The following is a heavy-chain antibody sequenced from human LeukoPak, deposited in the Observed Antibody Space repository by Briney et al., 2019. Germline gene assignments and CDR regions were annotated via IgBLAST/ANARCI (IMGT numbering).Heavy chain of an antibody. CDR3: ARALPWFGEIDAFDI. J-gene: IGHJ3*02. CDR2: INPSGGST. CDR1: GYTFTSYY. D-gene: IGHD3-10*01. V-gene: IGHV1-46*01. Sequence: GASVKVSCKASGYTFTSYYTHWVRQAPGQGLEWMGIINPSGGSTSYAQKFQGRVTMTRDTSTSTVYMELSSLRSEDTAVYYCARALPWFGEIDAFDIWGQGTMVTVSS.